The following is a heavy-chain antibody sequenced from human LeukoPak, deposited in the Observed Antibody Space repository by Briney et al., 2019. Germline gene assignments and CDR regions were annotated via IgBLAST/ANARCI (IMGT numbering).Heavy chain of an antibody. J-gene: IGHJ4*02. D-gene: IGHD2-8*01. Sequence: ASVKVSCKASGYTFTSYAMGWVRQAPGHGLEWMGWINTNTGNPTYAQGFTGRFVFSLDTSVSTAYLQISSLEAEDTAVYYCASFFCINGVCYYLDYWGQGTLVTVSS. CDR1: GYTFTSYA. V-gene: IGHV7-4-1*02. CDR3: ASFFCINGVCYYLDY. CDR2: INTNTGNP.